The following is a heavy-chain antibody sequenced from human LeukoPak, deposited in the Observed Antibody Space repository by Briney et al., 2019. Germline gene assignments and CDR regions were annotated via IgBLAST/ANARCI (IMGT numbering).Heavy chain of an antibody. Sequence: SETLSLTCTVSGGSISSYYWNWVRQPPGKGLEWIGYVSYSGSTNYNPSLKSRVTISVDTSKNQCSLKLNSVTAADTAVYYCARTGGYNSPFSFWGQGSLVTVSS. V-gene: IGHV4-59*01. CDR3: ARTGGYNSPFSF. CDR1: GGSISSYY. D-gene: IGHD5-24*01. J-gene: IGHJ4*02. CDR2: VSYSGST.